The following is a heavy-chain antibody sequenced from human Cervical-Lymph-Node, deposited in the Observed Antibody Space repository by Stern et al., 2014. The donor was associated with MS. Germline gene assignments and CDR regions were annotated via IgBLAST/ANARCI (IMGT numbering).Heavy chain of an antibody. Sequence: LVESGGGVVQPGRSLRLSCAASRFTFSSYGLHWVRQAPGKGLEWVAVISYDGGRKYYAESVKGRFSISRDNSRNALYLQMSSLRDDDTALYYCAREAPSGVYFDLWGQGTLLTVSS. V-gene: IGHV3-30*04. CDR2: ISYDGGRK. CDR1: RFTFSSYG. CDR3: AREAPSGVYFDL. D-gene: IGHD2-8*01. J-gene: IGHJ4*02.